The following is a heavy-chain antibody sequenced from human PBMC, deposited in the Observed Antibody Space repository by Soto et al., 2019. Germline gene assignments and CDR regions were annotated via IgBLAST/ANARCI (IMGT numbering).Heavy chain of an antibody. CDR1: GFTVSSNY. CDR2: IYSGGST. V-gene: IGHV3-53*01. J-gene: IGHJ4*02. D-gene: IGHD1-26*01. CDR3: ASGYLVGASGY. Sequence: GGSLRLSCAASGFTVSSNYMSWVRQAPGKGLEWVSVIYSGGSTYYADSVKGRFTISRDNSKNTLYLQMNSLRDEDTAVYFCASGYLVGASGYWGPATLVTVSS.